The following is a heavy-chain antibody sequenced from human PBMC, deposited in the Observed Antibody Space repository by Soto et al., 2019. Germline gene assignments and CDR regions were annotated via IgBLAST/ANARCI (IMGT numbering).Heavy chain of an antibody. V-gene: IGHV1-8*01. CDR3: ARGVTAGVDY. D-gene: IGHD2-21*02. CDR2: MEPSSGRT. CDR1: EYSFTGLD. Sequence: ASVKVPCKTYEYSFTGLDINWVRQTTGQGLEWMGWMEPSSGRTGYAQKFQGRVTMTRDTSINTAYMELSSLTSDDTAFYYCARGVTAGVDYWVPGTLVTVFS. J-gene: IGHJ4*02.